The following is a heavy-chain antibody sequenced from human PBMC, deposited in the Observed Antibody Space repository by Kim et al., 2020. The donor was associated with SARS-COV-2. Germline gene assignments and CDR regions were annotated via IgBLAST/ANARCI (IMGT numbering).Heavy chain of an antibody. D-gene: IGHD3-22*01. Sequence: YAQKLQGRVTMTTDTSTSTAYMELRSLRSDDTAVYYCARKVYDNSDYYAYWGRGTLVTVSS. J-gene: IGHJ4*02. V-gene: IGHV1-18*01. CDR3: ARKVYDNSDYYAY.